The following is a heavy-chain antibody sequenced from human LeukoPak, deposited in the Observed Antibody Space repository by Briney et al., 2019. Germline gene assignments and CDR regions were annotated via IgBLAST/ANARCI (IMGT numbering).Heavy chain of an antibody. J-gene: IGHJ6*02. D-gene: IGHD5-24*01. CDR3: ARIWLHTHYYYYGMDV. CDR1: GGSFSGYY. CDR2: INHSGST. V-gene: IGHV4-34*01. Sequence: SETLSLTCAVYGGSFSGYYWSWIRQPPGKGLEWIGEINHSGSTNYNPSLKSRVTISVDTSKNQFSLKLSSVTAADTAVYYCARIWLHTHYYYYGMDVWGQGTTVTAYS.